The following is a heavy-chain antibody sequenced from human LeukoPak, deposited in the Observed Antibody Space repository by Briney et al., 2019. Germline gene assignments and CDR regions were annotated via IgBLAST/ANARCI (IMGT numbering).Heavy chain of an antibody. J-gene: IGHJ6*03. CDR2: IKQDGSEK. CDR1: GFTFSSYW. D-gene: IGHD3-3*01. Sequence: GGSLRLSCAASGFTFSSYWMSWVRQAPGKGLEWVANIKQDGSEKYYVDSVKGRFTISRDNAKNSLYLQMNSLRAEDTAVYYCAWSGYPPYYYYYYMDVWGKGTTVTVSS. CDR3: AWSGYPPYYYYYYMDV. V-gene: IGHV3-7*01.